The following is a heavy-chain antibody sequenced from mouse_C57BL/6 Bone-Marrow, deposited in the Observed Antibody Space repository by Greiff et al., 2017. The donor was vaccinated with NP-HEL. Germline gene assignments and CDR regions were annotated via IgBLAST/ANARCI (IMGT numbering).Heavy chain of an antibody. Sequence: VKLMESGPGLVQPSQSLSISCTVSGFSLTSYGVHWVRQSPGKGLEWLGVIWSGGSTDYNAAFISRLSISKDNSKSQVFFKMNSLQADDTAIDYWARPIPFTTVVGCYWGQGTLVTVSA. J-gene: IGHJ3*01. D-gene: IGHD1-1*01. CDR1: GFSLTSYG. V-gene: IGHV2-2*01. CDR3: ARPIPFTTVVGCY. CDR2: IWSGGST.